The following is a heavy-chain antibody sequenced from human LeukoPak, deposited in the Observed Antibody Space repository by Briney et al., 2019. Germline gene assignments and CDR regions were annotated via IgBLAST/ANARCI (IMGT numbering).Heavy chain of an antibody. CDR3: AKDDGVN. CDR1: GFTFSSDA. V-gene: IGHV3-30*02. D-gene: IGHD3-10*01. J-gene: IGHJ4*02. Sequence: GGSLRLSCAASGFTFSSDALSWVRQAPGKGLEWVAFIRYDGSNKYYADSVKGRFTISRDNSKNTLYLQMNSLRAEDTAVYYCAKDDGVNWGQGTLVTVSS. CDR2: IRYDGSNK.